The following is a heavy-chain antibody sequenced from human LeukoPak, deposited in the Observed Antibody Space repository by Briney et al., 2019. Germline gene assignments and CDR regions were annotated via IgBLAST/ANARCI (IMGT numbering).Heavy chain of an antibody. CDR3: ARWVGNRNWFDP. CDR1: GDSISSGSFL. D-gene: IGHD1-26*01. CDR2: ISYSGST. J-gene: IGHJ5*02. V-gene: IGHV4-39*07. Sequence: SETLCLTCTVSGDSISSGSFLWGCIRQSPGKGLEWIGSISYSGSTYYNPSLKSRVTVSIDASKNQFSLKMTSVTAADTAVYYCARWVGNRNWFDPWGQGTLVTVSS.